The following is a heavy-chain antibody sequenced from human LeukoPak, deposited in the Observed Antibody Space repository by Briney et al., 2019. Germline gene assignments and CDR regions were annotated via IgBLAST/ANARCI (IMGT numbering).Heavy chain of an antibody. CDR1: GFTFSDYD. D-gene: IGHD4-23*01. V-gene: IGHV3-11*03. J-gene: IGHJ4*02. Sequence: GGSLRLSCAASGFTFSDYDMSWIRQAPGKGLEWVSYISSSSSYRKYADSVKGRFTISRDNAKNSLSLQMNGLRAEDTAVYYCAAGGNFDYWGQGTLVTVSS. CDR3: AAGGNFDY. CDR2: ISSSSSYR.